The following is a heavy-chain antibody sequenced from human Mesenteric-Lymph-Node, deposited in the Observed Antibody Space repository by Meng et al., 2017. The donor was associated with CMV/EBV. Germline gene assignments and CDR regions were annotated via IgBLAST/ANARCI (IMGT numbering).Heavy chain of an antibody. J-gene: IGHJ4*02. Sequence: GESLKISCAASGFTFSIYVMTWVRQAPGKGLEWVSAISGSGYSTYYADSVKGRFTISRDNSKNTLFLQLNSLRAEDTAVYYCAKERRWLRSFDYWGQGTLVTVSS. CDR1: GFTFSIYV. D-gene: IGHD5-12*01. CDR2: ISGSGYST. CDR3: AKERRWLRSFDY. V-gene: IGHV3-23*01.